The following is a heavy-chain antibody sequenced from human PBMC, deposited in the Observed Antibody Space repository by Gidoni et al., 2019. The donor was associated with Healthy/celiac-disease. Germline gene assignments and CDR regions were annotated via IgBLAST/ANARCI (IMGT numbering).Heavy chain of an antibody. V-gene: IGHV3-7*03. CDR2: IKQDGSEK. CDR3: SRAEDWYFDL. CDR1: GFTFSSNW. J-gene: IGHJ2*01. Sequence: EVQLVASGGGLVQPGGSLRLSCAASGFTFSSNWMNLVRPAPGKGLEWVANIKQDGSEKYYVDAVKGRFTIPRDNVKNSLYLQMNSLRADDTAVYYCSRAEDWYFDLWGRGTLVPVSS.